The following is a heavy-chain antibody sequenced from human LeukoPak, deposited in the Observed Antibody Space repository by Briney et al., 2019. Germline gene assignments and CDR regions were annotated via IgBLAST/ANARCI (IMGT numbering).Heavy chain of an antibody. Sequence: GGSLRLSCAASGFTFSSYGMHWVRQAPGKGLEWVAVISYDGSNKYYADSVKGRFTISRDNSKNTLYLQMNSLRVEDTAVYYCAKDRNWFGGVNPAGMDVWGQGTTVTVSS. V-gene: IGHV3-30*18. CDR3: AKDRNWFGGVNPAGMDV. CDR2: ISYDGSNK. D-gene: IGHD3-16*01. CDR1: GFTFSSYG. J-gene: IGHJ6*02.